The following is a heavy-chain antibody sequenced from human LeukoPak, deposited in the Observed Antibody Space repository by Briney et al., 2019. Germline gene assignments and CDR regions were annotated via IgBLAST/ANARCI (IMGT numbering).Heavy chain of an antibody. CDR2: INPNSGGT. CDR1: GYTFTGYY. D-gene: IGHD6-19*01. J-gene: IGHJ1*01. V-gene: IGHV1-2*02. Sequence: ASVKVSCKASGYTFTGYYMHWVRQAPGQGLEWIGWINPNSGGTNYAQKFQGRVTMTRDTSISIIYMELSRLRSDDTAVYYCARDLDSSGWSHFQHWARAPRSPSPQ. CDR3: ARDLDSSGWSHFQH.